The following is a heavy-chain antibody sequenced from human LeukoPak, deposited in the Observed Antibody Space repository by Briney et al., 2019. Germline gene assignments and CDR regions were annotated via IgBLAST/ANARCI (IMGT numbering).Heavy chain of an antibody. Sequence: PGGSLRLSCAASGFTFSSYSMNWVRQAPGKGLEWVSSISSSSSYIYYADSVKGRFTISRDNAKNSLYLQMNSLRAEDTAVYYCAAHSSGWYSINSDYWGQGTLVTVSS. V-gene: IGHV3-21*01. CDR2: ISSSSSYI. J-gene: IGHJ4*02. CDR1: GFTFSSYS. D-gene: IGHD6-19*01. CDR3: AAHSSGWYSINSDY.